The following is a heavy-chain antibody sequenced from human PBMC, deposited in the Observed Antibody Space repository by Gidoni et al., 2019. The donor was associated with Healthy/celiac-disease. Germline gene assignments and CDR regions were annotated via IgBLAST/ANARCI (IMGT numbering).Heavy chain of an antibody. J-gene: IGHJ3*02. CDR1: GVTFSSYT. V-gene: IGHV1-69*02. Sequence: QVQLVQSGAEVKKPGSSVKVSCKASGVTFSSYTISWVRQAPGQGLEWMGRIIPILGIANYEKKFQGRVTITADKSTSTAYMELSSLRSEETAVYYCASDTSVLTGVPGDAFDIWGQGKMVTVSS. CDR2: IIPILGIA. CDR3: ASDTSVLTGVPGDAFDI. D-gene: IGHD7-27*01.